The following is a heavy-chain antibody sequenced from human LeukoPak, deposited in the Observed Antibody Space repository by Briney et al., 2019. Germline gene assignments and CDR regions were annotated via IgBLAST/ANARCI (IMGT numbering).Heavy chain of an antibody. J-gene: IGHJ4*02. CDR2: NFHSVTT. D-gene: IGHD3-22*01. CDR3: ATYSDITGSFDY. V-gene: IGHV4-59*01. CDR1: GGSISSYY. Sequence: SETLSLTCTVSGGSISSYYWSWIQQPPGKGLEWIGYNFHSVTTNYNPSLQSRVFISVDTSKNQFSLDLTSVTAADTAVYYCATYSDITGSFDYWGQGTLVTVSS.